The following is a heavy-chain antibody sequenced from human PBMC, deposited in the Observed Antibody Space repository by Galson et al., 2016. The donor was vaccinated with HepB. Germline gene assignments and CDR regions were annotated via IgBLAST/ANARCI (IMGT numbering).Heavy chain of an antibody. V-gene: IGHV3-30*04. CDR1: GFIFSDYA. J-gene: IGHJ6*02. CDR2: ISYDGNTD. D-gene: IGHD3-22*01. CDR3: ARISMIIVVNDGLDV. Sequence: SLRLSCAASGFIFSDYAMHWVRQAPGKGLEWLAAISYDGNTDYHADSVKGRFTISRDSSKNTLFLQMNSLRAEDTAVYYCARISMIIVVNDGLDVWGQGTTVTVSS.